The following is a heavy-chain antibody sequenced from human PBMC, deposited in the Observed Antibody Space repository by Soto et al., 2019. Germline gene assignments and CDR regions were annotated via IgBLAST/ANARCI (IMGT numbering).Heavy chain of an antibody. D-gene: IGHD6-19*01. CDR3: AREDSYGWSGESLDV. Sequence: QVQLQQWGAGLLKASETLSLTCAVVGDSLRGQSWNWIRQSPGKGLEWIGELDQSGGTNYNPSLNRRAIISDDTSKNQFSLTLTSVTAADTAVYYCAREDSYGWSGESLDVWGQGTTVTVSS. CDR2: LDQSGGT. J-gene: IGHJ6*02. V-gene: IGHV4-34*01. CDR1: GDSLRGQS.